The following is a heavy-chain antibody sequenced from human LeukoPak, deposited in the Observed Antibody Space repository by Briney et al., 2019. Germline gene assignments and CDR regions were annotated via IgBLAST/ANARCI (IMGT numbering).Heavy chain of an antibody. J-gene: IGHJ3*02. CDR2: IYYSGST. D-gene: IGHD1-26*01. Sequence: PSETLSLTCTVSGGSISSYYWSWIRQPPGKGLEWIGYIYYSGSTNYNPSLKSRVTISVDTSKNQFSLKLSSVTAADTAVYYCARQWELTIGAFDIWGQGTMVTVSS. CDR1: GGSISSYY. CDR3: ARQWELTIGAFDI. V-gene: IGHV4-59*08.